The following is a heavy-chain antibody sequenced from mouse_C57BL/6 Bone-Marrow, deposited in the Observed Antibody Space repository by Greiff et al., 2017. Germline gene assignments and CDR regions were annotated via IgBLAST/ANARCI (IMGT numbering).Heavy chain of an antibody. D-gene: IGHD2-4*01. V-gene: IGHV1-62-2*01. Sequence: VQLQQSGAELVKPGASAKLSCKASGYIFTEYTIHWVKQRSGQGLEWIGWFYPGSGSIKYNERFKDKATLTADKSSNTVYMELSRLTSEDSAVYFCARHERYYDYEGYFDYWGQGTTLTVSS. J-gene: IGHJ2*01. CDR3: ARHERYYDYEGYFDY. CDR2: FYPGSGSI. CDR1: GYIFTEYT.